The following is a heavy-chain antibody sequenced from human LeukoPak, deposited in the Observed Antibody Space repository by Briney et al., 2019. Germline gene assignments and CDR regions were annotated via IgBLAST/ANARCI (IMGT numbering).Heavy chain of an antibody. CDR1: GDSVSTNSAA. J-gene: IGHJ6*02. CDR3: ARAGIAAAGPTYYYYGMDV. Sequence: SQTLSLTCAISGDSVSTNSAAWNWIRQSPSRGLEWLGRTYYRSKWYNDYAVSVKSRITINPDTSKNQFSLQLNSVTPEDTAVYYCARAGIAAAGPTYYYYGMDVWGQGTTVTVSS. D-gene: IGHD6-13*01. CDR2: TYYRSKWYN. V-gene: IGHV6-1*01.